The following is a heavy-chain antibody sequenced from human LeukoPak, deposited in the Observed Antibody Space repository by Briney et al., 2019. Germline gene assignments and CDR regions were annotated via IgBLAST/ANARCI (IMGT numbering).Heavy chain of an antibody. J-gene: IGHJ4*02. V-gene: IGHV3-21*01. CDR3: ARVGVAAPFDY. D-gene: IGHD2-15*01. Sequence: GGSLRLSCAASGFTFSSYSMNWVRQAPGKGLEWVSSISSSSSYIYYADSVEGRFTISRDNAKNSLYLQMNGLRAEDTAVYYCARVGVAAPFDYWGQGTLVTVSS. CDR2: ISSSSSYI. CDR1: GFTFSSYS.